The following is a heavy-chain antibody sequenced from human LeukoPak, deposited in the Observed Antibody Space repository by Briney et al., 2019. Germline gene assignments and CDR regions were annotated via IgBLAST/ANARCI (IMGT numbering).Heavy chain of an antibody. D-gene: IGHD1-26*01. CDR1: GFTFDDYG. V-gene: IGHV3-48*01. CDR2: ISSSGSTI. Sequence: GGSLRLSCAASGFTFDDYGMSWVRQAPGKGLEWVSYISSSGSTIYYADSVKGRFTISRDNAKNSLYLQMNSLRAEDTAVYYCARDSVTGATMIAEYFQHWGQGTLVTVSS. J-gene: IGHJ1*01. CDR3: ARDSVTGATMIAEYFQH.